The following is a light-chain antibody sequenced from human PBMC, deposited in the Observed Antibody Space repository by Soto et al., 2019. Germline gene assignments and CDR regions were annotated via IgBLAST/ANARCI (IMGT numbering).Light chain of an antibody. Sequence: QSALTQPASVSGSPVQSITISCTGTSSDVGGYNYVSWYQQHPGKAHKLMIYEVSNRHSGVSNRFSGSKSGNTASLTISGLQAEDEADYYCSAYTSSSIDYVFGPGTKLTVL. V-gene: IGLV2-14*01. CDR1: SSDVGGYNY. CDR2: EVS. CDR3: SAYTSSSIDYV. J-gene: IGLJ1*01.